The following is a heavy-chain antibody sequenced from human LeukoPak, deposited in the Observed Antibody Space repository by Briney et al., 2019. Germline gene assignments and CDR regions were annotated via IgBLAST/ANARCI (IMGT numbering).Heavy chain of an antibody. CDR1: GFTFSDYY. J-gene: IGHJ4*02. D-gene: IGHD2-21*02. CDR3: AREQLAYCGGDCYSGGY. Sequence: GGSLRLSCAASGFTFSDYYMSWIRRAPGKGLEWVSYISSSGSTIYYADSVKGRFTISRDNAKNSLYLQMNSLRAEDTAVYYCAREQLAYCGGDCYSGGYWGQGPLVTVSS. CDR2: ISSSGSTI. V-gene: IGHV3-11*01.